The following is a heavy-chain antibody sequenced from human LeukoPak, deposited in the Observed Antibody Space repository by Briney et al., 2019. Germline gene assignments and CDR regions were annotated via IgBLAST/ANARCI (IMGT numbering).Heavy chain of an antibody. CDR2: ISGSGGST. Sequence: PGGSLRLSCAASGFTFSSYAMSWVRQAPGKGLEWVSAISGSGGSTYYADSVKGRFTISRDNSKNTLYLQMNSLRAEDTAVYYCARDHYTVRGVIGGMDVWGKGTTVTVSS. D-gene: IGHD3-10*01. CDR1: GFTFSSYA. V-gene: IGHV3-23*01. CDR3: ARDHYTVRGVIGGMDV. J-gene: IGHJ6*04.